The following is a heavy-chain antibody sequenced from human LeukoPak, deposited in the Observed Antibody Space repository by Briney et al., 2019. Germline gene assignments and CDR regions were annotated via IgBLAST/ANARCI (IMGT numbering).Heavy chain of an antibody. CDR1: GGSISSYY. CDR2: IYTSGST. D-gene: IGHD3-16*02. V-gene: IGHV4-4*07. CDR3: ARYDVWGSYRAFDY. Sequence: SETLSLTCTVSGGSISSYYWSWIQQPAGKGLEWIGRIYTSGSTNYNPSLKSRVTMSVDTSKNQFSLKLSSVTAADTAVYYCARYDVWGSYRAFDYWGQGTLVTVSS. J-gene: IGHJ4*02.